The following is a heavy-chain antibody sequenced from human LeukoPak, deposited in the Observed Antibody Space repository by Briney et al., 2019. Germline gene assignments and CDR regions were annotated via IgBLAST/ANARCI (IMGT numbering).Heavy chain of an antibody. CDR3: ASTSVPSYLVGLDY. CDR1: GYTFINYY. V-gene: IGHV1-46*01. D-gene: IGHD1-26*01. Sequence: ASVKVSCKASGYTFINYYTHWVRQAPGQGLEWMGVINPSDGSTSYEQKFQSRATMTRDTSTTTVYMELSSLRSEDTAVYYCASTSVPSYLVGLDYWGQGTLVTVSS. J-gene: IGHJ4*02. CDR2: INPSDGST.